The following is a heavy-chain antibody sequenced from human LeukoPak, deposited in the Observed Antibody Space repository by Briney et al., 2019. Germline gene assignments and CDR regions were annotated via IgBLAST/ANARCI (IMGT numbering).Heavy chain of an antibody. Sequence: RTGGSLRLSCAASGFIVNNNHMSWVRQAPGKGLEWVSVIYSGGRTYYADSVKGRFTISRDNSNNTLYLQVNSLRAEDTAVYYCASASDRGSSGYYPFDYWGQGTLVTVSS. D-gene: IGHD3-22*01. V-gene: IGHV3-53*01. J-gene: IGHJ4*02. CDR1: GFIVNNNH. CDR3: ASASDRGSSGYYPFDY. CDR2: IYSGGRT.